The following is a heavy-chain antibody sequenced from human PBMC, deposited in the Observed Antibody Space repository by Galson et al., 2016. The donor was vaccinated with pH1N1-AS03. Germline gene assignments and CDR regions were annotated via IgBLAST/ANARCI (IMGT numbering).Heavy chain of an antibody. CDR1: GFSFSGYW. CDR2: IKQDGSET. Sequence: SLRLSCAASGFSFSGYWMTWVRQAPGKGLDWVANIKQDGSETYSVGSVVGRFTISRDNAKNSVYLQMNSLRAEDTAVYHCARGKDFWSGYPDDPFDIWGLGTRVTVSS. J-gene: IGHJ3*02. CDR3: ARGKDFWSGYPDDPFDI. D-gene: IGHD3-3*01. V-gene: IGHV3-7*03.